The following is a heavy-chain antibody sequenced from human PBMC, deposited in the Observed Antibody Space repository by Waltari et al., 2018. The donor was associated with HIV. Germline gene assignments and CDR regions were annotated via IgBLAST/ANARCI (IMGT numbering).Heavy chain of an antibody. CDR3: ARSAGHAHLWAHYGDY. V-gene: IGHV4-34*01. D-gene: IGHD3-16*01. Sequence: QLEPWGTGLVTPSQTLSPTFAGHGESPRDYHTKTHPSFNAYSWCLFRQPPGKGLEWIGEISHIGSTNYNPSLKSPVSITIDTSKKQFSLKLRSVTAADTAIYYCARSAGHAHLWAHYGDYWGQGKLVTVSS. J-gene: IGHJ4*02. CDR1: GESPRDYH. CDR2: ISHIGST.